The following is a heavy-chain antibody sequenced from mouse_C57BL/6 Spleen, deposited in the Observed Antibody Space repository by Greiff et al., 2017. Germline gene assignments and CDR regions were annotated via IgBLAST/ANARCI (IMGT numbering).Heavy chain of an antibody. CDR3: AGSGTTVVATKDY. V-gene: IGHV1-81*01. J-gene: IGHJ2*01. CDR2: IYPRSGNT. D-gene: IGHD1-1*01. Sequence: QVQLQQSGAELARPGASVKLSCKASGYTFTSYGISWVKQRTGQGLEWIGEIYPRSGNTYYNEKFKGKATLTADNSSSTAYMELRSLTSEDSAVCECAGSGTTVVATKDYWGQGTTLTVSS. CDR1: GYTFTSYG.